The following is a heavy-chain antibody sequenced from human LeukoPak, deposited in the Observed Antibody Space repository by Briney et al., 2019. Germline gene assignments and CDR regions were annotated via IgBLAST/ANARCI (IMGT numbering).Heavy chain of an antibody. J-gene: IGHJ6*03. Sequence: GGSLRLSCAASGFTFSSYEMNWVRQAPGKGLEWFSYISSSGSTIYYADSVKGRFTISRDNAKKSVYLHMSSLRAEDTALYYCARLSAYYYGSYFYYYMDVWGKGTTVTVSS. CDR3: ARLSAYYYGSYFYYYMDV. CDR1: GFTFSSYE. D-gene: IGHD3-10*01. V-gene: IGHV3-48*03. CDR2: ISSSGSTI.